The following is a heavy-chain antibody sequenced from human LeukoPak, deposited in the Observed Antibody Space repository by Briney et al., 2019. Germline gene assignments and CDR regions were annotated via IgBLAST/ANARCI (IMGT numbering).Heavy chain of an antibody. CDR3: ARDLSPGGSGQPQHY. CDR2: INPNSGGT. CDR1: GYTFTGYY. V-gene: IGHV1-2*02. J-gene: IGHJ4*02. D-gene: IGHD3-10*01. Sequence: ASVKVSCKASGYTFTGYYMHWVRQAPGQGLEWMGWINPNSGGTNYAQKFQGRVTMTRDTSISTAYMELSRLRSDDTAVYYCARDLSPGGSGQPQHYWGQGTLVTVSS.